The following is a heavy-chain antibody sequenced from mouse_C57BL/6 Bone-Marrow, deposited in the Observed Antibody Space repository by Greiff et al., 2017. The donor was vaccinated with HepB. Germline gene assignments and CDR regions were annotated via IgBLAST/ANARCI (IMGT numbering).Heavy chain of an antibody. Sequence: VQLKESGGGLVKPGGSLKLSCAASGFTFSSYTMSWVRQTPEKRLEWVATISGGGGNTYYPDSVKGRFTISRDNAKNTLYLQMSSLRSEDTALYYCARSMVTSYYAMDYWGQGTSVTVSS. CDR1: GFTFSSYT. J-gene: IGHJ4*01. D-gene: IGHD2-2*01. CDR3: ARSMVTSYYAMDY. CDR2: ISGGGGNT. V-gene: IGHV5-9*01.